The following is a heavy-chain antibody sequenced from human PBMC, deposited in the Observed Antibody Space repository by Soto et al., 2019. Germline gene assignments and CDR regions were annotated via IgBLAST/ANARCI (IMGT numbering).Heavy chain of an antibody. Sequence: QVQLQESGPGLVKPSQTLSLTCTVSGGSISSGGYYWSWIRQHPGKGLEWIGYIYYSGSTYYNPSLKSRVTISVDTSKNQFSLKLSSVTAADTAVYYCARDGRFITGTTNDAFDIWGQGTMVTVSS. V-gene: IGHV4-31*03. CDR1: GGSISSGGYY. D-gene: IGHD1-7*01. J-gene: IGHJ3*02. CDR2: IYYSGST. CDR3: ARDGRFITGTTNDAFDI.